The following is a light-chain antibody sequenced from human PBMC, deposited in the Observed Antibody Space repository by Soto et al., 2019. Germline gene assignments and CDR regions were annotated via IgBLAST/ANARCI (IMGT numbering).Light chain of an antibody. CDR2: GAS. CDR3: QQYTTSPPAYT. Sequence: EIVLTQSPGTLSLSPGERATLSCRASQSVSSSYLAWYQQKPGQAPRLLIYGASSRATGVPDRLSGSGSGTDFPLTISRLEPEDFAVYYCQQYTTSPPAYTFGQGTKLEIK. J-gene: IGKJ2*01. CDR1: QSVSSSY. V-gene: IGKV3-20*01.